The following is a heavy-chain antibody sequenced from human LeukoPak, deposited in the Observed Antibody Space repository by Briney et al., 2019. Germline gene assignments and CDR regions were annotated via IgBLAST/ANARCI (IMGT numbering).Heavy chain of an antibody. CDR2: IYDSGST. J-gene: IGHJ6*02. CDR1: GGSISGYY. Sequence: SETLSLTCTVSGGSISGYYWSWIRQPPGKGLEWIGYIYDSGSTHYNPSLKSRVTISIDTSKDQFSLKLSSVTAADTAVYYCARAKYYYYDMDVWGQGTTVTVSS. CDR3: ARAKYYYYDMDV. V-gene: IGHV4-59*08.